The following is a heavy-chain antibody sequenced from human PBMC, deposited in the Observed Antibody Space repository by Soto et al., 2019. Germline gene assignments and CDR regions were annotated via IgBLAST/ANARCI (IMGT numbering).Heavy chain of an antibody. CDR3: VCDDNRRY. CDR1: GFSFSTST. Sequence: PGVSLRLSCAASGFSFSTSTMNWVRQAPGKGLEFVSSIGRTGIDRYYIDSVKGRFTISRDNAQNSLCLQMNSLRAGDTALYYCVCDDNRRYWGQGT. CDR2: IGRTGIDR. J-gene: IGHJ4*02. V-gene: IGHV3-21*01. D-gene: IGHD1-1*01.